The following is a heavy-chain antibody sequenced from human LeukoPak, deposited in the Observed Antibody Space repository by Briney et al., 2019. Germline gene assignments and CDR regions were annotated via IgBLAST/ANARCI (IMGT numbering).Heavy chain of an antibody. V-gene: IGHV4-4*09. CDR1: GGSISSYY. Sequence: SETLTLTCTVSGGSISSYYWSWIRQPPGKGLEWIGYIYTSGSTNYNPALKSRVTISVDTSKNQFSLKLSSVTAADTAVYYCAGYYDFWSGYYPQQYYFDYWGQGTLVTVSS. CDR2: IYTSGST. CDR3: AGYYDFWSGYYPQQYYFDY. D-gene: IGHD3-3*01. J-gene: IGHJ4*02.